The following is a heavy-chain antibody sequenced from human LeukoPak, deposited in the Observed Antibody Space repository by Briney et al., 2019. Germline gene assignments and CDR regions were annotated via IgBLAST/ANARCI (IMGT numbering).Heavy chain of an antibody. D-gene: IGHD2-8*01. CDR3: ARGAGVFDY. J-gene: IGHJ4*02. CDR2: ISSDGSNK. V-gene: IGHV3-30*07. CDR1: GFTFSRYA. Sequence: GGSLRLSCAVSGFTFSRYAMHWVRQAPGKGLEWLTIISSDGSNKYDADSVKGRFTISRDNSKNTLFLQISGLRADDTAVYYCARGAGVFDYWGQGTLVTVSS.